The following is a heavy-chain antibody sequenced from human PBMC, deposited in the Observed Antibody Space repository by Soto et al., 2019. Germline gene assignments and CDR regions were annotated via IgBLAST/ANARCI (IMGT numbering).Heavy chain of an antibody. Sequence: QAQLVQSGAEVKKPGASVKVSCKASGYTFTGYDINWVRQATGLGLEWMGWMNPNSGNTGYAQNFQGRVTMTRDNSITTAYMELTSLRDDDSAVYYCAGEKVGTTGIDFWGQGTLVTVSS. J-gene: IGHJ4*02. D-gene: IGHD1-26*01. CDR2: MNPNSGNT. CDR1: GYTFTGYD. CDR3: AGEKVGTTGIDF. V-gene: IGHV1-8*01.